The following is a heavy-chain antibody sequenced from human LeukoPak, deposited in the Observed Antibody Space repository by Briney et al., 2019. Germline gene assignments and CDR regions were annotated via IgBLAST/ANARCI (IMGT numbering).Heavy chain of an antibody. D-gene: IGHD1-26*01. CDR1: GGSISSYY. Sequence: KPSETLSLTCTVSGGSISSYYWSWIRHPPGKGLEWIGYIYTSGSTNYNPSLKSRVTISVDTSKNQFSLKLSSVTAADTAVYYCARMGATTDWFDPWGQGTLVTVSS. J-gene: IGHJ5*02. CDR2: IYTSGST. V-gene: IGHV4-4*09. CDR3: ARMGATTDWFDP.